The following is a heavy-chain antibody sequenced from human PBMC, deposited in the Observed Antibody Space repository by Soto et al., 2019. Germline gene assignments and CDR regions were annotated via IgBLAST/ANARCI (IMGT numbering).Heavy chain of an antibody. CDR3: ARLPPEMSTIPKYFDS. J-gene: IGHJ4*02. CDR2: IYPSDSDT. D-gene: IGHD2-21*01. V-gene: IGHV5-51*01. CDR1: GYSFTTYW. Sequence: PGESLKISCEGSGYSFTTYWIAWVRQMPRKGLEWMGIIYPSDSDTRYSPSFQGQVTISADKTISTAYLQWRSLKATDTDTYYCARLPPEMSTIPKYFDSWGQGTLVTVSS.